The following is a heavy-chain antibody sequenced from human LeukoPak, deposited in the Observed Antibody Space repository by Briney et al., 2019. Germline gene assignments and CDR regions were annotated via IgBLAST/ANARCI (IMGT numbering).Heavy chain of an antibody. V-gene: IGHV4-4*07. CDR3: ARGRTRVALFDY. Sequence: PSETLSLTCTVSGGSISSYYCSWVRQPAGKGLEWIGRIYYTGGTYYNPSLKSLGTISVYPPKNQFSLKMSRVTAADTAVYYCARGRTRVALFDYWGQGTLVTVSS. CDR2: IYYTGGT. CDR1: GGSISSYY. J-gene: IGHJ4*02. D-gene: IGHD2-15*01.